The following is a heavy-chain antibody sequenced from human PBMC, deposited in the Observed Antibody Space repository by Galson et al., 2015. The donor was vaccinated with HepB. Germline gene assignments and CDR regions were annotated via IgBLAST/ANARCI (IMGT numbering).Heavy chain of an antibody. Sequence: QAPGKGLEWVSYISRSSSTIYYADSVKGRFTISRDNAKNSLYLQMNSLRAEDTAVYYCAGELRGAWGLDSWGQGTLVTFSS. V-gene: IGHV3-48*01. J-gene: IGHJ4*02. CDR3: AGELRGAWGLDS. D-gene: IGHD3-16*01. CDR2: ISRSSSTI.